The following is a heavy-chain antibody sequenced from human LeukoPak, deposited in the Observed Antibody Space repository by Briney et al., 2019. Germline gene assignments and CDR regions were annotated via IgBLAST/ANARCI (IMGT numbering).Heavy chain of an antibody. J-gene: IGHJ4*02. V-gene: IGHV5-51*01. Sequence: GESLKISCKGSGYSFTTFWIGWVRQMPGKGLEWLGIIYPGDSDTRYSPSFQGQVTISVDKSISTAYLQWDSLKASDTAIYYCARRGRSSNYFDYWGQGTLVTVSS. D-gene: IGHD6-6*01. CDR2: IYPGDSDT. CDR1: GYSFTTFW. CDR3: ARRGRSSNYFDY.